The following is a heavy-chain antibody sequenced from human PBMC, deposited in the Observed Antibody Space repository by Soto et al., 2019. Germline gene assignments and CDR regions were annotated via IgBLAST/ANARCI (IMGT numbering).Heavy chain of an antibody. CDR3: AREVPMIGEPALVV. Sequence: SETLSLTCTVSGGSISSGGYYWSWIRQHPGKGLEWIGYIYHSGSTYYNPSLKSRVTISVDTSKNQFSLKLSSVTAADTAVYYCAREVPMIGEPALVVWDQETTVKVSS. V-gene: IGHV4-31*03. CDR1: GGSISSGGYY. J-gene: IGHJ6*01. CDR2: IYHSGST. D-gene: IGHD3-22*01.